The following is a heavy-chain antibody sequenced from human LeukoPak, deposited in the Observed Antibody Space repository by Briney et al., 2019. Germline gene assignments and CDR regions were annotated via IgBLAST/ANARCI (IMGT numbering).Heavy chain of an antibody. CDR3: AGSGITMIVVALDAFDI. CDR1: GGSISSYY. CDR2: IYYSGST. Sequence: SETLSLTCTVSGGSISSYYWSWIRQPPGKGLEWIGYIYYSGSTNYNPSLKSRVTIPVDTSKNQFSLKLSSVTAADTAVYYCAGSGITMIVVALDAFDIWGQGTMVTVSS. J-gene: IGHJ3*02. D-gene: IGHD3-22*01. V-gene: IGHV4-59*01.